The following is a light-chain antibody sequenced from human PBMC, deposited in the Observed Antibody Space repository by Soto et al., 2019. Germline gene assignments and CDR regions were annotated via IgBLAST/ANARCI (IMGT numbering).Light chain of an antibody. CDR2: GNN. CDR1: GSSIGTNT. CDR3: AAWDGSLNNVL. Sequence: QSALTQPPSASGTPGQRVTISCSGSGSSIGTNTVNWYRQLPGTAPKLLIYGNNQRPSGVPDRFSGSKSGTSASLAISGLQSADEAEYYCAAWDGSLNNVLFGGGTKVTVL. V-gene: IGLV1-44*01. J-gene: IGLJ2*01.